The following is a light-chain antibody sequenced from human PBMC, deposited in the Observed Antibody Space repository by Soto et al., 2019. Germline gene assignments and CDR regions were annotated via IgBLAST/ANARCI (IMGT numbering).Light chain of an antibody. V-gene: IGKV3-20*01. Sequence: EIVLTQSPGTLSLSPGESATLSCRASQSVIGNHLAWYQQKPGQAPRLLIYGASSLQSGVPSRFSGSGSGTDFTLTISSLQPEDFATYYCQQSYSTQLTFGGGTKVEIK. CDR3: QQSYSTQLT. J-gene: IGKJ4*01. CDR1: QSVIGNH. CDR2: GAS.